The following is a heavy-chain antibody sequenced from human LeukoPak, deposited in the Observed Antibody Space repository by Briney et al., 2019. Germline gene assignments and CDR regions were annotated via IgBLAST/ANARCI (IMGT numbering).Heavy chain of an antibody. J-gene: IGHJ4*02. Sequence: SETLSLTCTVSGGSISSYYWSWSRQPPGKGLEWIGYIYYSGSTNYNPSLKSRVTISVDTSKNQFSLKLSSVTAADTAVYYCARHWVGSSGGYFDYWGQGTLVTVSS. CDR1: GGSISSYY. D-gene: IGHD6-13*01. CDR2: IYYSGST. V-gene: IGHV4-59*08. CDR3: ARHWVGSSGGYFDY.